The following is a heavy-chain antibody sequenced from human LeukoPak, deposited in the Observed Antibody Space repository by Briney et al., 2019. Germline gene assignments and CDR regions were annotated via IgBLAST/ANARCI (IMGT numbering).Heavy chain of an antibody. J-gene: IGHJ4*02. CDR2: ISGSGGST. Sequence: PGGSLRLSCAASGFTFSSYAMSWVRQAPGKGLEWVSPISGSGGSTYYADSVKGRFTISRDNSKNTLYLQMNSLRAEDTAVYYCAKIGYSSSLHSDYWGQGTLVTVSS. CDR1: GFTFSSYA. CDR3: AKIGYSSSLHSDY. V-gene: IGHV3-23*01. D-gene: IGHD6-13*01.